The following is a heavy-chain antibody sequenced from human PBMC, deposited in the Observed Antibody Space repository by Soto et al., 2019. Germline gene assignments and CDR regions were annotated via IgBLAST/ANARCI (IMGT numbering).Heavy chain of an antibody. V-gene: IGHV4-39*01. D-gene: IGHD6-6*01. Sequence: SETLSLTCTVSGGSISSSSYYWGWIRQPPGKGLEWIGSIYYSGSTYYNPPLKSRVTISVDTSKNQFSLKLSSVTAADTAVYYCARLSIAARLGFDPWGQGTLVTVSS. CDR2: IYYSGST. CDR1: GGSISSSSYY. J-gene: IGHJ5*02. CDR3: ARLSIAARLGFDP.